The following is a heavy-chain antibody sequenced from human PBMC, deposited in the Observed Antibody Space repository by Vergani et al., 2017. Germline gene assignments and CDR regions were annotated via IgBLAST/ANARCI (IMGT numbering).Heavy chain of an antibody. J-gene: IGHJ3*02. CDR2: ISGSGGST. Sequence: EVQLLESGGGLVQPGGSRRLSCAASGFTFSSYAMSWVRQAPGKGLEWVSDISGSGGSTYYADSVKGRFTISRDNSKNTLYLQMNSLRAEDTAVYYCAKGKYSSSREQNAFDIWGQGTMVTVSS. V-gene: IGHV3-23*01. D-gene: IGHD6-6*01. CDR3: AKGKYSSSREQNAFDI. CDR1: GFTFSSYA.